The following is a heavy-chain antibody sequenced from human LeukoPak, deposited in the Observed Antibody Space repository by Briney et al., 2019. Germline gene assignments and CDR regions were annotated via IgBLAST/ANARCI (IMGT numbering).Heavy chain of an antibody. V-gene: IGHV5-51*01. Sequence: GECLKISCKGSGYSFTSYWIGWVRRMPGKGLVWMGIIYPGDSDTSYSPSFQGQVTISADKSISTAYLQWSSLKASDTAMYYCASPYCGGDCYSPHGGAFDIWGQGTMVTVSS. CDR1: GYSFTSYW. CDR2: IYPGDSDT. CDR3: ASPYCGGDCYSPHGGAFDI. D-gene: IGHD2-21*02. J-gene: IGHJ3*02.